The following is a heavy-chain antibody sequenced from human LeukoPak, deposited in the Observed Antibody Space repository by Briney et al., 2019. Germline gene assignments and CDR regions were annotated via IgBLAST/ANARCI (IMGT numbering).Heavy chain of an antibody. Sequence: ASVKVSCKASGYTFTGYYMHWVRQAPGQGPEWMGWINPNSGGTNYAQKFHGRVTMTRDTSISTAYMELSRLRSDDTAVYYCARDKGGRGRPFDYWGQGTLVTVSS. CDR2: INPNSGGT. V-gene: IGHV1-2*02. CDR3: ARDKGGRGRPFDY. J-gene: IGHJ4*02. CDR1: GYTFTGYY. D-gene: IGHD3-16*01.